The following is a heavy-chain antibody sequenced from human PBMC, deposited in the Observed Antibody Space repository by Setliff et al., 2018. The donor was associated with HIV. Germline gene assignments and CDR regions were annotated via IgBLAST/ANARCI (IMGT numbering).Heavy chain of an antibody. Sequence: SETLSLTCTVSGGSISSSSYYWGWIRQPPGKGLEWIGSIYYSGSTYYNPSLKSRVTISVDTSKNQFSLKLSSVTAADTAVYYCARRGAYYDILTGYRSHYFEYWGQGTLVTSPQ. CDR3: ARRGAYYDILTGYRSHYFEY. D-gene: IGHD3-9*01. J-gene: IGHJ4*02. CDR1: GGSISSSSYY. V-gene: IGHV4-39*01. CDR2: IYYSGST.